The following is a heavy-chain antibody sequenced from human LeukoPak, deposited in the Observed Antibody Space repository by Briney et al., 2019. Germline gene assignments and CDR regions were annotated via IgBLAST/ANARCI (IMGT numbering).Heavy chain of an antibody. J-gene: IGHJ4*02. CDR3: AKDPVRGSSGWYPVY. Sequence: GGSLRLSCAASGFTFSNYGMHWVRQAPGKGLEWVALIWYDGNNKYYADSVKGRFTVSRDNSKNTLYLQMNSLRAEDTAVYYCAKDPVRGSSGWYPVYWGQGTLVTVSS. D-gene: IGHD6-19*01. CDR1: GFTFSNYG. CDR2: IWYDGNNK. V-gene: IGHV3-33*06.